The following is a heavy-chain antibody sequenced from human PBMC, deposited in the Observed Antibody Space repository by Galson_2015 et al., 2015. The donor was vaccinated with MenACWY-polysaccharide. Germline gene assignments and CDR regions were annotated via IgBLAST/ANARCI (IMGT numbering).Heavy chain of an antibody. Sequence: SLRLSCAAYGFTFSSHWMTWVRQAPGKGLEWVATIKQDGSEKYYVDSVKGRFTISRGNAKNSLSLQMNSLRAEDTAVYHCARAGEGWFDSWGQGTLVTVSS. V-gene: IGHV3-7*01. CDR3: ARAGEGWFDS. D-gene: IGHD3-10*01. J-gene: IGHJ5*01. CDR2: IKQDGSEK. CDR1: GFTFSSHW.